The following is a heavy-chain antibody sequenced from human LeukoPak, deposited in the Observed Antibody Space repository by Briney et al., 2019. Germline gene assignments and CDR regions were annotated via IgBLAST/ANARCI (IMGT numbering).Heavy chain of an antibody. J-gene: IGHJ2*01. CDR2: VHYSGTA. CDR1: DGSITNFD. CDR3: ASFYGGDRWYFDL. D-gene: IGHD4-23*01. Sequence: NPSETLSLTCTVSDGSITNFDWSWVRQPPGKGLEFIGHVHYSGTANYNPSLRSRVTISVDTSKNQFSLKLSSVTAADTAVYYCASFYGGDRWYFDLWGRGTLVTVSS. V-gene: IGHV4-59*08.